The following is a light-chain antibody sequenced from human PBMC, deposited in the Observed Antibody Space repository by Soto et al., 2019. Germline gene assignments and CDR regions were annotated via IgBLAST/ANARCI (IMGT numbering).Light chain of an antibody. CDR3: QHYNSYSEA. Sequence: DIQMTQSPSTLSGSVGDRVTITCRSSQTISSWLAWYQQKPGKAPNLLIYKASTLKSGVPSRFSGSGSWTDFTLTISSLQPDDFATYYYQHYNSYSEAFGQGTKVELK. J-gene: IGKJ1*01. V-gene: IGKV1-5*03. CDR2: KAS. CDR1: QTISSW.